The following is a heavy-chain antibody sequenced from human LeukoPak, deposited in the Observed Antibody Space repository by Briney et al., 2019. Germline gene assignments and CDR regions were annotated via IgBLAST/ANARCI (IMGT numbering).Heavy chain of an antibody. CDR1: GFTFSSYA. Sequence: GGSLRLSCATSGFTFSSYAMHWVHQAPGKGLEWVSGINDNGRSTYYAESVKGRFTISRDSSKSTLYLQVNSLRAEDTAVYYCVMGYYFDSWGQGTLVTVSS. D-gene: IGHD3-16*01. CDR3: VMGYYFDS. V-gene: IGHV3-23*01. CDR2: INDNGRST. J-gene: IGHJ4*02.